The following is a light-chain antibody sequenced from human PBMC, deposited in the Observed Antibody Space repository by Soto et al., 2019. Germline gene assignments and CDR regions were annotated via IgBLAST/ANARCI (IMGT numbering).Light chain of an antibody. CDR2: KAS. CDR1: QSISSW. CDR3: QQYNSYLYT. Sequence: DIQMTQSPSTLSASVGDRVTNTCRASQSISSWLAWYQQKPGKAPKHLIYKASSLESGVPSRFSGSGSGTEFTLTISSLQPDDFATYYCQQYNSYLYTFGQGTKLEIK. V-gene: IGKV1-5*03. J-gene: IGKJ2*01.